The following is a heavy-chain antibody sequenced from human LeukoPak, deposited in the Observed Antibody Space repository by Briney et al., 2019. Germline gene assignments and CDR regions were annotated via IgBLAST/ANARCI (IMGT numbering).Heavy chain of an antibody. CDR1: GYNFTNYW. Sequence: GESLKISCRGSGYNFTNYWIGWVRQMPGKGLEWIEIIYPGDSDTRYSPSFQGQVTISADKSISTAYLQWGGLKASDTVFFFKQKTAYEILTAPAMYYFDYWGQGTLVTVSS. V-gene: IGHV5-51*01. J-gene: IGHJ4*02. CDR2: IYPGDSDT. D-gene: IGHD3-9*01. CDR3: QKTAYEILTAPAMYYFDY.